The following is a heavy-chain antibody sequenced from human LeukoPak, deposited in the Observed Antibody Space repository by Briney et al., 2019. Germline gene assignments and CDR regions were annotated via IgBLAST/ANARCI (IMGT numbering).Heavy chain of an antibody. D-gene: IGHD2-2*01. CDR1: GGTFSSYA. Sequence: GASVKVSCKASGGTFSSYAISWVRQAPGQGLEWMGGIIPIFGTANYAQKFQGRVTITADESTSTAYMELSSLRSEDTAMYYCAREYCSSTSCWGLDPWGQGTLVTVSS. CDR2: IIPIFGTA. CDR3: AREYCSSTSCWGLDP. V-gene: IGHV1-69*01. J-gene: IGHJ5*02.